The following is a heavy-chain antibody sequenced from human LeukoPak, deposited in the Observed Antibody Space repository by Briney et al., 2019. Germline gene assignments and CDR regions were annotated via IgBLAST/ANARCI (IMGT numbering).Heavy chain of an antibody. CDR3: AREAGDSPVYFDY. CDR1: GGTFSSYA. J-gene: IGHJ4*02. D-gene: IGHD7-27*01. Sequence: ASVKISCKASGGTFSSYAISWVRQAPGQGIEWMGGIIPIFGTANYAQKFQGRVTITADESTSTAYMELSSLRSEDTAVYYCAREAGDSPVYFDYWGQGTLVTVSS. CDR2: IIPIFGTA. V-gene: IGHV1-69*13.